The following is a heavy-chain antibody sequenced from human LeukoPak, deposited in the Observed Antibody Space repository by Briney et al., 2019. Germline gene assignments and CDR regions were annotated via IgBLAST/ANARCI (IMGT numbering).Heavy chain of an antibody. J-gene: IGHJ4*02. CDR1: GGSINIISYY. Sequence: SETLSLACTVSGGSINIISYYWGWIRQPPGKGLEWIGSMYYSGNTYYNPSLKSRVTMSVDTSKNQFSLKLSSVTAADTAVYYCARRPAYYFDYWGQGTLVTVSS. CDR2: MYYSGNT. CDR3: ARRPAYYFDY. V-gene: IGHV4-39*01.